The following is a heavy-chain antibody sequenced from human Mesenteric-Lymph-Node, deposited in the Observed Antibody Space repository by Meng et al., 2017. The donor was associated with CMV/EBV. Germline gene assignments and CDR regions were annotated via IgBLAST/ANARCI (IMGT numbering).Heavy chain of an antibody. J-gene: IGHJ6*02. V-gene: IGHV3-23*01. CDR3: ARDRYPYYYYGMDV. CDR2: FSGSADST. Sequence: GGSLRLSCAASGFIFTNYAMSWVRQAPGKGLEWVATFSGSADSTYYADSVKGRFTISRDNSKNTVYLQMNSLRAEDTAVYYCARDRYPYYYYGMDVWGQGTTVTVSS. D-gene: IGHD1-1*01. CDR1: GFIFTNYA.